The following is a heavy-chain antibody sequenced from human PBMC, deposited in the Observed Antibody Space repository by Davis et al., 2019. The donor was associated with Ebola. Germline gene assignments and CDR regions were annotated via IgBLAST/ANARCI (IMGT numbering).Heavy chain of an antibody. J-gene: IGHJ4*02. CDR1: EFTFSSYS. CDR2: ISSSSSTI. Sequence: GESLKISCAASEFTFSSYSMNWIRQAPGKGLEWVSYISSSSSTIYYADSVKARFSISRDNAKNTLYLQMNDLRAEDTGVYYCARPEDSFSSGWYAWDNWGQGTLVTVSS. D-gene: IGHD6-19*01. CDR3: ARPEDSFSSGWYAWDN. V-gene: IGHV3-48*01.